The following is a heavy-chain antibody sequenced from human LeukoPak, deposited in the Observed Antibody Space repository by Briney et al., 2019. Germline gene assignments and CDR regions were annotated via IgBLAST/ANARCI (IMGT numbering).Heavy chain of an antibody. D-gene: IGHD5-18*01. CDR3: ARDSSYGRLGDY. V-gene: IGHV3-33*08. CDR1: GFTFSSYG. CDR2: IWYDGSNK. Sequence: GGSLRLSCAASGFTFSSYGMHWVRQAPGKGLEWVAVIWYDGSNKYYTDSVKGRFTISRDNSKNTLYLQMNGLRAEDTAVYYCARDSSYGRLGDYWGQGTLVTVSS. J-gene: IGHJ4*02.